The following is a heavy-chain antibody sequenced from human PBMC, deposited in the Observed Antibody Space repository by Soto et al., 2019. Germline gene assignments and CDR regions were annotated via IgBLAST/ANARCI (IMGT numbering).Heavy chain of an antibody. CDR2: ITGGNT. CDR3: AKDKARGGYDSDFDS. Sequence: EVQLLESGGGLIQPGGSLSLSCAASGFTLGTYGMCWVRQAPGKGLEWVSTITGGNTYYAASVKGRFTISRDNSKNTLYLHMSNLRAEDTALYYFAKDKARGGYDSDFDSWGQGTLVIVCS. V-gene: IGHV3-23*01. CDR1: GFTLGTYG. J-gene: IGHJ4*02. D-gene: IGHD3-3*01.